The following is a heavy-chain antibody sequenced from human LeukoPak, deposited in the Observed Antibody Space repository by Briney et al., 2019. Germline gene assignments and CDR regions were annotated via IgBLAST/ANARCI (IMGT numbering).Heavy chain of an antibody. J-gene: IGHJ6*04. D-gene: IGHD2-15*01. CDR2: INTDGSST. Sequence: PGGSLRLSCAASGFTFARYWMHWVRQAPGKGLVWVSRINTDGSSTSYADSVKGRFTISRDNAMSTLYLQMNSLRAEDTAVYYCVRVNGIRSSYYSVWGKGTTVTVSS. CDR1: GFTFARYW. CDR3: VRVNGIRSSYYSV. V-gene: IGHV3-74*01.